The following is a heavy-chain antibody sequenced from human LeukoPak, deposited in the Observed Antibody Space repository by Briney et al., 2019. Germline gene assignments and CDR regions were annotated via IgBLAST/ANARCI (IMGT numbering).Heavy chain of an antibody. Sequence: SETLSLTCTVSGGSISSNNYYWGWIRQPPGKGLEWIGSIYYSGSTYYNPSLKSRVTISVDTSKNQFSLRLSSVTAADTAVYYCARLSLDYYDSSGSFYYLDYWGQGTLVTVSS. V-gene: IGHV4-39*01. CDR2: IYYSGST. CDR1: GGSISSNNYY. D-gene: IGHD3-22*01. CDR3: ARLSLDYYDSSGSFYYLDY. J-gene: IGHJ4*02.